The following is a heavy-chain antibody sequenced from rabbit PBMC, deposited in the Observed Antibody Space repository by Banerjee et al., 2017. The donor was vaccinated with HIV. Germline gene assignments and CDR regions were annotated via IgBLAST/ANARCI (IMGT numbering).Heavy chain of an antibody. Sequence: QEQLEESGGGLVQPEGSLALTCKASGFTISIDYYMCWVRQAPGKGLEWIGCIGAGSGSAYYASWVISRFTISKTSSTTVTLQMTSLTAADTATYFCARGGVGSSYSLTRLDLWGPGTLVTVS. CDR3: ARGGVGSSYSLTRLDL. CDR1: GFTISIDYY. V-gene: IGHV1S45*01. D-gene: IGHD8-1*01. CDR2: IGAGSGSA. J-gene: IGHJ3*01.